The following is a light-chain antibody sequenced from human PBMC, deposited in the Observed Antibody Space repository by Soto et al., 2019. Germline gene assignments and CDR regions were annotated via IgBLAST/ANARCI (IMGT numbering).Light chain of an antibody. J-gene: IGKJ1*01. CDR2: GAS. Sequence: EIVMTQSPATLSVPPGERATLSCRASQSVSSNLAWYQQKPGQAPRLLIYGASTRATGIPARFSGSGSGTEFTLTIRGLQSEDFAVYYCQHYNNWPRTFGQGTKVEIK. V-gene: IGKV3-15*01. CDR1: QSVSSN. CDR3: QHYNNWPRT.